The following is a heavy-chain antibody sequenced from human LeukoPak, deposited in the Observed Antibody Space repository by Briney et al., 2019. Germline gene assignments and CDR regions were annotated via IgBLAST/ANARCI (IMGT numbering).Heavy chain of an antibody. J-gene: IGHJ4*02. Sequence: SGGSLRLSCAASGFTFSSYAMSWVRQAPGKGLEWVSAISGSGGSTYYADSVKGRFTISRDNSKNTLYLQMNSLRAEDTAVYYCAKDEGQRHYYGSGSYSPYYFDYWGQGTLVTVSS. CDR2: ISGSGGST. CDR1: GFTFSSYA. V-gene: IGHV3-23*01. D-gene: IGHD3-10*01. CDR3: AKDEGQRHYYGSGSYSPYYFDY.